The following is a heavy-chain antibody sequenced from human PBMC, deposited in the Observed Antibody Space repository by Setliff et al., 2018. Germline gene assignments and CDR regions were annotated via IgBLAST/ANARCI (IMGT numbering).Heavy chain of an antibody. CDR2: IGVYSGNT. V-gene: IGHV1-18*04. CDR3: MRLVRFCSRTVCQRTSGDEA. J-gene: IGHJ5*02. CDR1: GYTFTRYY. D-gene: IGHD3-3*01. Sequence: ASVKVSCKTSGYTFTRYYMYWVRQAPGQGLQWMGWIGVYSGNTYSAQRFQGRVSLTTDESTNTAYLELRGLRSDDTAVYYCMRLVRFCSRTVCQRTSGDEAWGQGTLVTVSS.